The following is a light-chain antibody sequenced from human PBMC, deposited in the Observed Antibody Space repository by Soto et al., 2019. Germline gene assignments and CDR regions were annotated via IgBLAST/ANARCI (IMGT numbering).Light chain of an antibody. CDR3: TSYTSIRTYV. J-gene: IGLJ1*01. CDR2: DVT. V-gene: IGLV2-14*01. Sequence: QSVLTQPASVSGSPGQSITISCTGTSSDVGGYNFVSWYQQHPDKAPKLMIYDVTNRPSGVSNRFSGSKSGNTASLTISGSQSEDGSDYYSTSYTSIRTYVFGTGTKVTVL. CDR1: SSDVGGYNF.